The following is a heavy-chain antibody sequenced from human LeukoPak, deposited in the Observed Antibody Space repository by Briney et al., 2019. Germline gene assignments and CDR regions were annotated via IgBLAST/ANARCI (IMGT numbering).Heavy chain of an antibody. CDR2: MSSDGIKS. CDR3: AKDHAGSGRAFEY. Sequence: PGGSLRLSCATSGFTLRMSGVHWVRLAPGKGLEWVALMSSDGIKSYYADSVKGRFTVSRDTSKDIVYLQMNSLSADDTGIYYCAKDHAGSGRAFEYWGQGTLLTVSS. J-gene: IGHJ4*02. V-gene: IGHV3-30*04. CDR1: GFTLRMSG. D-gene: IGHD3-10*01.